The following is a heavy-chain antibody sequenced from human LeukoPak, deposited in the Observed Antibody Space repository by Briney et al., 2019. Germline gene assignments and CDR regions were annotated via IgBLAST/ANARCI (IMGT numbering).Heavy chain of an antibody. CDR2: ISWNSGSI. V-gene: IGHV3-9*01. CDR3: AKDIYPNLKQTENWFDP. J-gene: IGHJ5*02. CDR1: GFTFDDYA. D-gene: IGHD2-2*02. Sequence: PGGSLRLSCAASGFTFDDYAMHWVRQAPGKGLEWVSGISWNSGSIGYADSVKGRFTISRDNAKNSLYLQMNSLRAEDTALYYCAKDIYPNLKQTENWFDPWGQGTLVTVFS.